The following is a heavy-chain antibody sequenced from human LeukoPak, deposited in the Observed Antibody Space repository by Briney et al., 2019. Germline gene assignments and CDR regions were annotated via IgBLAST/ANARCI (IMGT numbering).Heavy chain of an antibody. CDR3: ARPGESGYVSNGLDV. D-gene: IGHD5-12*01. CDR2: IKRDGTKT. CDR1: GFTFSSYW. V-gene: IGHV3-7*01. Sequence: GGSLRLSCAASGFTFSSYWMSWVRQAPEKGLEWVANIKRDGTKTYYVGSVRGRFTISRDNAKNSLYLQMNSLRAEDTAVYYCARPGESGYVSNGLDVWGQGTTVTVSS. J-gene: IGHJ6*02.